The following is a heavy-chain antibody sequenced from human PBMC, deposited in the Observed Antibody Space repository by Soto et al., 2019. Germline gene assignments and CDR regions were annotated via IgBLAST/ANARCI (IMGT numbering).Heavy chain of an antibody. D-gene: IGHD3-16*02. J-gene: IGHJ6*02. CDR1: GDSVSSNSAA. V-gene: IGHV6-1*01. CDR2: TYYRSKWYN. Sequence: PSETLSLTCAISGDSVSSNSAAWNWIRQSPSRGLEWLGRTYYRSKWYNDYAVSVKSRITINPDTSKNQFSLQLNSVTPEDTAVYYCARESGGVDYVWGSYRYSPTGMDVWGQGTTVTVSS. CDR3: ARESGGVDYVWGSYRYSPTGMDV.